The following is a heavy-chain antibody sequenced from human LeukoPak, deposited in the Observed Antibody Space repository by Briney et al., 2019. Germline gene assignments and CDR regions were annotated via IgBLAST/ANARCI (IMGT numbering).Heavy chain of an antibody. V-gene: IGHV1-69*13. CDR2: IIPIFGTA. CDR1: GGTFSSYA. CDR3: ARDIGDCSGGSCYSWGLSSWFDP. J-gene: IGHJ5*02. D-gene: IGHD2-15*01. Sequence: SVKVSCKASGGTFSSYAISWVRQAPGQGLEWMGGIIPIFGTANYAQKFQGSVTITADESTSTAYMELSSLRSEDTAVYYCARDIGDCSGGSCYSWGLSSWFDPWGQGTLVTVSS.